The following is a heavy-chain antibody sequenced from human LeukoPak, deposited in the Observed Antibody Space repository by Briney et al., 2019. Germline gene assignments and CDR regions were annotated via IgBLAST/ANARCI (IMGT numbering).Heavy chain of an antibody. CDR1: GFTVSSNY. CDR2: IYSGGSI. J-gene: IGHJ4*02. V-gene: IGHV3-66*01. CDR3: ARDLRQRNPFDY. Sequence: PGGSLRLSCAASGFTVSSNYMSWVRQAPGKGLEWVSVIYSGGSIYYADSVKGRFTISRDNSRDTLYLQMNSLRAEDTAVYYCARDLRQRNPFDYWGQGTLVTVSS. D-gene: IGHD1-14*01.